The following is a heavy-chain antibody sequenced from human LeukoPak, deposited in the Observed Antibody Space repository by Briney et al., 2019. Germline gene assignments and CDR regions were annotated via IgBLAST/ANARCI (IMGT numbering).Heavy chain of an antibody. J-gene: IGHJ4*02. CDR1: GFTFKRYH. CDR2: ISGSGGST. CDR3: AKKVPPYSSGWYYFDY. D-gene: IGHD6-19*01. V-gene: IGHV3-23*01. Sequence: GGSLRLSCAASGFTFKRYHMSWVRQAPGKGLEWVSAISGSGGSTYYADSVKGRFTISRDNSKNTLYLQMNSLRAEDTAVYYCAKKVPPYSSGWYYFDYWGQGTLVTVSS.